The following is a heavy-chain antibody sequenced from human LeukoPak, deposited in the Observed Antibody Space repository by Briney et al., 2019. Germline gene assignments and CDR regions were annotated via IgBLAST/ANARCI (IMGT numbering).Heavy chain of an antibody. D-gene: IGHD3-16*01. CDR3: AKAGGVGGYYFDY. CDR1: GFTFSSYG. J-gene: IGHJ4*02. Sequence: GGSLRLSCAASGFTFSSYGMHWVRQAPGKGLEWVAVISYDGSNKYYADSVKGRFTISRDNSKNTLYLQMNSLRAEDTAVYYCAKAGGVGGYYFDYWGQGTLVTVSS. CDR2: ISYDGSNK. V-gene: IGHV3-30*18.